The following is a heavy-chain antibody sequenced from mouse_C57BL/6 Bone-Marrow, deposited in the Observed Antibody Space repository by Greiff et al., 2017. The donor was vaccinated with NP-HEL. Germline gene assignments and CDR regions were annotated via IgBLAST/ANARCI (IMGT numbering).Heavy chain of an antibody. Sequence: EVQGVESGGDLVKPGGSLKLSCAASGFTFSSYGMSWVRQTPDKRLEWVATISSGGSYTYYPDSVKGRFTISRDNAKNTLYLQMSSLKSEDTAMYYCARHSNYAMYYWGQGTSVTVSS. CDR2: ISSGGSYT. J-gene: IGHJ4*01. V-gene: IGHV5-6*01. CDR1: GFTFSSYG. D-gene: IGHD1-1*01. CDR3: ARHSNYAMYY.